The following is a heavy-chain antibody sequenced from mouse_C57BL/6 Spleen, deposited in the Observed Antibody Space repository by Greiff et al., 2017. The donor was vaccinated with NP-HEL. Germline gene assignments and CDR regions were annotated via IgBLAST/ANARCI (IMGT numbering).Heavy chain of an antibody. CDR1: GYAFSSYW. V-gene: IGHV1-80*01. CDR3: AGRSGFAY. CDR2: IYPGDGDT. D-gene: IGHD3-1*01. J-gene: IGHJ3*01. Sequence: QVQLQQSGAELVKPGASVKISCKASGYAFSSYWMTWVKQRPGKGLEWIGQIYPGDGDTNYNGKFKGKATLTADKSSSTAYMQLSSLTSEDSAVYFCAGRSGFAYWGQGTLVTVSA.